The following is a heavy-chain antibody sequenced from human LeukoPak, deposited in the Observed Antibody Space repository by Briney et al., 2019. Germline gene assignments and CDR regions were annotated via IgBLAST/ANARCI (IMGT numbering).Heavy chain of an antibody. D-gene: IGHD3-22*01. Sequence: PGGSLRLSCAASGFTFRSYSMNWVRQAPGKGLEWVSYISSSSSTIYYADSVKGRFTISRDNAKNSLYLQMNSLRAEDTAVYYCARGSPGHDSSGYFDYWGQGTLVTVSS. CDR1: GFTFRSYS. V-gene: IGHV3-48*04. J-gene: IGHJ4*02. CDR2: ISSSSSTI. CDR3: ARGSPGHDSSGYFDY.